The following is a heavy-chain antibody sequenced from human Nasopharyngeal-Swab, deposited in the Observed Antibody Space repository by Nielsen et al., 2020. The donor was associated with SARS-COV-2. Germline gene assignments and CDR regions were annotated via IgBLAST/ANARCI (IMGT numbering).Heavy chain of an antibody. CDR3: ARDRRYYDFWSGYYGWFDP. J-gene: IGHJ5*02. Sequence: ASVKVSCKASGYTFTGYYMHWVRQAPGQGLEWMGWISAYNGNTNYAQKLQGRVTMTTDTSTSTAYMELRSLRSDDTAVYYCARDRRYYDFWSGYYGWFDPWGQGTLVTVSS. CDR1: GYTFTGYY. D-gene: IGHD3-3*01. CDR2: ISAYNGNT. V-gene: IGHV1-18*04.